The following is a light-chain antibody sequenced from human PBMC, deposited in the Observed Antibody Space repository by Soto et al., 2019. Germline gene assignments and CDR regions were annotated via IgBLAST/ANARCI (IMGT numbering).Light chain of an antibody. CDR1: SSNIGSKT. CDR3: AAWDASLNGYV. V-gene: IGLV1-44*01. CDR2: NSY. J-gene: IGLJ1*01. Sequence: QSVLTQPPSASGTPGQRVTISLSGSSSNIGSKTVNWYQQLPGTVPKLLIYNSYQRPSGVPDRFSGSKSGTSASLAISGLQSEDEADYYCAAWDASLNGYVFGAGTKVTVL.